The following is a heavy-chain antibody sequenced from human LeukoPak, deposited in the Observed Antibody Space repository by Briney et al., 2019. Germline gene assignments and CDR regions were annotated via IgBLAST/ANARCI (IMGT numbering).Heavy chain of an antibody. CDR1: GFTFDDYA. CDR3: AKDTRYDFAHAFDI. J-gene: IGHJ3*02. Sequence: GGSLRLSCAASGFTFDDYAMHWVRQAPGKGLEWVSGISWNSGSIGYADSVKGRFTISRDNAKNSLYLQMNSLRAEDMALYYCAKDTRYDFAHAFDIWGQGTMVTVSS. D-gene: IGHD3-3*01. CDR2: ISWNSGSI. V-gene: IGHV3-9*03.